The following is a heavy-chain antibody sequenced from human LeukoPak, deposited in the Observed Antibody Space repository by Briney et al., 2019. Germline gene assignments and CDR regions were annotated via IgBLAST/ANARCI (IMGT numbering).Heavy chain of an antibody. CDR2: IIPILGIA. Sequence: ASVKVSCKASGGTFSSYAISWVRQAPGQGLEWMGRIIPILGIANYAQKFQGRVTITADKSTSTAYMELSGLRSEDTAVYYCAREGDGYCSSTSCYRNAFDIWGQGTMVTVSS. D-gene: IGHD2-2*03. V-gene: IGHV1-69*10. J-gene: IGHJ3*02. CDR3: AREGDGYCSSTSCYRNAFDI. CDR1: GGTFSSYA.